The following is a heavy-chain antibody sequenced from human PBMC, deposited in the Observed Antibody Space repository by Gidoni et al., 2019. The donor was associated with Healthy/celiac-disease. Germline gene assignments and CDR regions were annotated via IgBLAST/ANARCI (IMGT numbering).Heavy chain of an antibody. CDR2: MSSSRSYI. J-gene: IGHJ4*02. CDR1: GFTFSSYS. Sequence: KPGGSLRLSGAASGFTFSSYSMSWVRQSPGKGLEVVSSMSSSRSYIYYADSVKGRFTISRDNAKTSLYLQMNSLRAEDTAVYYCARGRGTVRVLFCDYWGQGTLVTVSS. D-gene: IGHD3-10*01. V-gene: IGHV3-21*01. CDR3: ARGRGTVRVLFCDY.